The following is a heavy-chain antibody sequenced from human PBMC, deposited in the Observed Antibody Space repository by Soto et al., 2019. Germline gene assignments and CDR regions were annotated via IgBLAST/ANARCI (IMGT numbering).Heavy chain of an antibody. V-gene: IGHV1-18*01. J-gene: IGHJ4*02. CDR3: ARVLGTSNPLDY. CDR2: ISAYNGNT. D-gene: IGHD4-4*01. Sequence: SVKVSCKASGYTFTTNGFTWVRQAPGQGLEWMGWISAYNGNTHYVQKLQGRVTMTTDTSTSTAYMELRSLRSDDTAVYYCARVLGTSNPLDYWGQGTLVTVSS. CDR1: GYTFTTNG.